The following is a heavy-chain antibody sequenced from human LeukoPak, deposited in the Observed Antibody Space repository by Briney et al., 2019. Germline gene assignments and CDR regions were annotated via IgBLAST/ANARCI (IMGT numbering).Heavy chain of an antibody. CDR1: GYTFTGYY. V-gene: IGHV1-2*02. D-gene: IGHD3-16*01. Sequence: GASVKVSCKASGYTFTGYYMHWVRQAPGQGLEWMGWINPNSGDTKYAQKFQGRVTMTRDTSISTAYMELSSLRSGDTAVYYCATQRGSYLWGTDFDYWGQGTLVIVSS. J-gene: IGHJ4*02. CDR3: ATQRGSYLWGTDFDY. CDR2: INPNSGDT.